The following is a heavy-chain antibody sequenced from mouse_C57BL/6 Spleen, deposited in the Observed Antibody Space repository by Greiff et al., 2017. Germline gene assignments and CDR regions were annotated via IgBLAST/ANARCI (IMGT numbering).Heavy chain of an antibody. CDR1: GFSLTSYG. D-gene: IGHD2-3*01. J-gene: IGHJ2*01. Sequence: VQLQQSGPGLVQPSQSLSITCTVSGFSLTSYGVHWVRQSPGKGLEWLGVIWSGGSTDSNAAFISRLSISKDNSKSQVFFKMNSLQADDTAMYNCARSDGYHAYYFDYWGQGTTLTVSS. CDR3: ARSDGYHAYYFDY. V-gene: IGHV2-2*01. CDR2: IWSGGST.